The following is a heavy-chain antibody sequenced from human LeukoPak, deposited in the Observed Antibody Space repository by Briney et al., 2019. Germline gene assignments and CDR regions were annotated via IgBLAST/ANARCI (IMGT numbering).Heavy chain of an antibody. CDR3: ARAIGTPADY. Sequence: ASVKVPCKASGGTFSSYAISWVRQAPGQGLEWMGGIIPIFGTANYAQKFQGRVTITADESTSTAYMELSSLRSEDTAVYYCARAIGTPADYWGQGTLVTVSS. CDR2: IIPIFGTA. CDR1: GGTFSSYA. D-gene: IGHD1-26*01. V-gene: IGHV1-69*01. J-gene: IGHJ4*02.